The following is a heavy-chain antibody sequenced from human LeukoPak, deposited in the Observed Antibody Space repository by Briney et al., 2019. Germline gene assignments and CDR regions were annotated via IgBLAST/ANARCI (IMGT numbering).Heavy chain of an antibody. CDR3: AREYSSSWPYYYYMDV. D-gene: IGHD6-13*01. Sequence: SETLSLTCTVSGYSISSGYYWGWIRQPPGKGLEWIGSIYHSGSTYYNPSLKSRVTMSVDTSKNQFSLKLSSVTAADTAVYYCAREYSSSWPYYYYMDVWGKGTTVTISS. CDR2: IYHSGST. CDR1: GYSISSGYY. J-gene: IGHJ6*03. V-gene: IGHV4-38-2*02.